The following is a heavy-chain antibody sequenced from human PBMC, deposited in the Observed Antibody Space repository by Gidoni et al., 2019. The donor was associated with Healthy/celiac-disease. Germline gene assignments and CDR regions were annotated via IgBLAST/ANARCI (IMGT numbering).Heavy chain of an antibody. CDR1: GYTFTGYY. CDR2: INPNSGGT. Sequence: QVQLVQSGAEVKKPGASVKVSCKASGYTFTGYYMHWVRQAPGQGLEWMGWINPNSGGTNYAQKFQGWVTMTRDTSISTAYMELSRLRSDDTAVYYCARGPSVIVVVPAAFHRVGMDVWGQGTTVTVSS. CDR3: ARGPSVIVVVPAAFHRVGMDV. V-gene: IGHV1-2*04. D-gene: IGHD2-2*01. J-gene: IGHJ6*02.